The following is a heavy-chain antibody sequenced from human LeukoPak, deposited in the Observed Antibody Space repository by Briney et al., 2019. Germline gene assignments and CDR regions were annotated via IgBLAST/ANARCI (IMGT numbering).Heavy chain of an antibody. D-gene: IGHD3-22*01. Sequence: ASVKVSCKASGYTFTSYGISWVRQAPGQGLEWMGWISAYNGNTNYAQKLQGRVTMTTDTSTSTAYMELRSLRSDDTAVYYCARDNPYDSSPDDAFDIWGQGTMVTVSS. CDR3: ARDNPYDSSPDDAFDI. CDR2: ISAYNGNT. J-gene: IGHJ3*02. V-gene: IGHV1-18*01. CDR1: GYTFTSYG.